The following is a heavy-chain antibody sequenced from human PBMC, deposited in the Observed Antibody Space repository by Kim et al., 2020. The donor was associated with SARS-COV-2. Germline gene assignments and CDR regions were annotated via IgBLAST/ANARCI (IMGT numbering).Heavy chain of an antibody. Sequence: SETLSLTCAVYGGSFSGYYWSWIRQPPGKGLEWIGEINHSGSTNYNPSLKSRVTISVDTSKNQFSLKLSSVTAADTAVYYCARGTLRYCGNSYFDYWGQGTLVTVSS. CDR1: GGSFSGYY. CDR3: ARGTLRYCGNSYFDY. V-gene: IGHV4-34*01. CDR2: INHSGST. D-gene: IGHD2-21*01. J-gene: IGHJ4*02.